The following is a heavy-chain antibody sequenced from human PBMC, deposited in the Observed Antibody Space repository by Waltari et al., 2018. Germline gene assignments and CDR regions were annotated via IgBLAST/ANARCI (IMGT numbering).Heavy chain of an antibody. V-gene: IGHV4-39*07. Sequence: QLQLQESGPGLVTPSETLSLTCTVSGGSISSSSYYWGWIRQPPGKGLEWIGSIYYSGSTYYNPSLKSRVTISVDTSKNQFSLKLSSVTAADTAVYYCARDLVVVPAGTGAFDIWGQGTMVTVSS. J-gene: IGHJ3*02. D-gene: IGHD2-2*01. CDR3: ARDLVVVPAGTGAFDI. CDR1: GGSISSSSYY. CDR2: IYYSGST.